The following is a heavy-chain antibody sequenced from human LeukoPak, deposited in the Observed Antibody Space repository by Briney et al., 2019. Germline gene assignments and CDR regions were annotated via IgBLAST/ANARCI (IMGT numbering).Heavy chain of an antibody. CDR3: AKSRELPYFDY. J-gene: IGHJ4*02. CDR2: IWYDGSNK. Sequence: GRSLRLSCAASGFTFSSYGMPWVRQAPGKGLEWVAVIWYDGSNKYYADSVKGRFTISRDNSKNTLYLQMNSLRAEDTAVYYCAKSRELPYFDYWGQGTLVTVSS. V-gene: IGHV3-33*06. D-gene: IGHD1-26*01. CDR1: GFTFSSYG.